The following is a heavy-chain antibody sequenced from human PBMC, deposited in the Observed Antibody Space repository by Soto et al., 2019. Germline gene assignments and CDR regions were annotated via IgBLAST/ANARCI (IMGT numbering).Heavy chain of an antibody. V-gene: IGHV1-46*01. J-gene: IGHJ6*02. CDR3: ARDHNFGFILYAMDV. Sequence: ASVKVSCKASGYTFTSYSMHWVRQAPGQGLEWMGIINPSSGRTSYAQNFQGRVTMTSDTSTSIVYMEMSSLKSEDTAVYYCARDHNFGFILYAMDVWAQGTTVTV. CDR1: GYTFTSYS. D-gene: IGHD2-15*01. CDR2: INPSSGRT.